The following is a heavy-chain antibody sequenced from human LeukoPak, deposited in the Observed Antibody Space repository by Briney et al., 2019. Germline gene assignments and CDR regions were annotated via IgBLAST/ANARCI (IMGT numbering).Heavy chain of an antibody. V-gene: IGHV1-2*02. J-gene: IGHJ4*02. CDR3: ASGTTDIVVVPATLRNYYFDY. CDR2: INPNSGGT. CDR1: EYIFTDDY. D-gene: IGHD2-2*01. Sequence: ASVKVSCKPSEYIFTDDYMHWVRQTPGQGLEWMGWINPNSGGTRYPQKFQGRVTMTRDTAISTGYMELSGLRSDDTAVYYCASGTTDIVVVPATLRNYYFDYWGQGTLVTVSS.